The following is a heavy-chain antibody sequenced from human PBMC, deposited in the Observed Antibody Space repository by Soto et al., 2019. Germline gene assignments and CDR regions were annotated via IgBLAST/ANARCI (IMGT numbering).Heavy chain of an antibody. Sequence: PSETLSLTCPVSGGSMNSYYLSWIRQPPGKGLEWIGYIYYSGYTNYNPSLKSRVTISVDTSKNQFSLKLSSVTAADTAVYYCARGIATTEMDVWGQGTTVTVSS. CDR3: ARGIATTEMDV. V-gene: IGHV4-59*01. D-gene: IGHD6-13*01. J-gene: IGHJ6*02. CDR1: GGSMNSYY. CDR2: IYYSGYT.